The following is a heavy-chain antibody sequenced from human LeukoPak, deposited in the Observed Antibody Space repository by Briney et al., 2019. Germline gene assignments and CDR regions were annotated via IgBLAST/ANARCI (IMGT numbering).Heavy chain of an antibody. CDR2: INWNGGST. CDR3: ARDATDNYVWGSYSRGAFDI. D-gene: IGHD3-16*01. Sequence: GSLRLSCAASGFTFYDYGMSWVRQAPGKGLEWVSGINWNGGSTGYADSVKGRFTISRDNAKNSLYLQMNSLRAEDTALYYCARDATDNYVWGSYSRGAFDIWGQGTMVTVSS. J-gene: IGHJ3*02. CDR1: GFTFYDYG. V-gene: IGHV3-20*04.